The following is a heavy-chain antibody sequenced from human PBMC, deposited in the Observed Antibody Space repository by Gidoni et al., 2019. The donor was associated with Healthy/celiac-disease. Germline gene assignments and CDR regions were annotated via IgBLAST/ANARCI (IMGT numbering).Heavy chain of an antibody. D-gene: IGHD3-22*01. J-gene: IGHJ4*02. Sequence: EVQLLESGGGLVQPGGSLRLSCAASGFTFSSYAMSWVRQAPGKGLDWVSASSGSGGSTYYADSAKGRFNTNRDNSKNTLYLQMNSLRAEDTAVYYCAKSGCYDSSGLIDYWGQGTLVTVSS. CDR1: GFTFSSYA. CDR3: AKSGCYDSSGLIDY. V-gene: IGHV3-23*01. CDR2: SSGSGGST.